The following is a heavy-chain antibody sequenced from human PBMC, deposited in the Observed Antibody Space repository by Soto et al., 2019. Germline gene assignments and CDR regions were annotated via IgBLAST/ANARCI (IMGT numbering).Heavy chain of an antibody. V-gene: IGHV4-31*03. J-gene: IGHJ4*02. Sequence: QVQLQESGPGLVKPSQTLSLTCTVSGGSISSGGYYWSWIRLHPGKGLECIGYIYYSGSTYYNPSLNSRLAISVDTSKNQFALKLSSVTAADTAVYYCARVASGKRFDYWGQGTLVTVSS. D-gene: IGHD6-25*01. CDR2: IYYSGST. CDR1: GGSISSGGYY. CDR3: ARVASGKRFDY.